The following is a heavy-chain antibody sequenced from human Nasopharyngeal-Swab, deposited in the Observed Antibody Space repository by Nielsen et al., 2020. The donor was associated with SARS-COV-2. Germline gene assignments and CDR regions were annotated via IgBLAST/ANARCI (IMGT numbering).Heavy chain of an antibody. Sequence: GGSLRLSCAASGFTFSSYAMHWVRQAPGKGLEYVSAISSNGGSTYYANSVKGRFTISRDNSKNTVYLQMGSLRAEDMAVYYCARVVVAATLDYWGQGTLVTVSS. D-gene: IGHD2-15*01. J-gene: IGHJ4*02. V-gene: IGHV3-64*01. CDR3: ARVVVAATLDY. CDR2: ISSNGGST. CDR1: GFTFSSYA.